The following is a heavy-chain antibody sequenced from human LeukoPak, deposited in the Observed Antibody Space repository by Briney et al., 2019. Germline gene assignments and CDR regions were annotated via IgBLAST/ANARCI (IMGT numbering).Heavy chain of an antibody. V-gene: IGHV3-66*01. CDR3: ARARGSYVFDP. Sequence: GGSLRLSCEASGFTVSSNYMSWVRQAPGKGLEWVSVIYSGGSTYYADSVKGRFTISRDNSKNTLYLQMNSLRAEDTAVYYCARARGSYVFDPWGQGTLVTVSS. CDR1: GFTVSSNY. J-gene: IGHJ5*02. CDR2: IYSGGST. D-gene: IGHD1-26*01.